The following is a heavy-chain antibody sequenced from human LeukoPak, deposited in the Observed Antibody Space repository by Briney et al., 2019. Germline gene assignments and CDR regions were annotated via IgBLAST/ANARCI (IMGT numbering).Heavy chain of an antibody. V-gene: IGHV3-30-3*02. CDR3: AKWESRDYYFDY. CDR2: ISYDGSNK. D-gene: IGHD1-26*01. J-gene: IGHJ4*02. Sequence: GGSLRLSCAASGFTFSSYAMHWVRQAPGKGLEWVAVISYDGSNKYYADSVKGRFTISRDNSKNSLYLQMNSLRAEDTAVYYCAKWESRDYYFDYWGQGTLVTVSS. CDR1: GFTFSSYA.